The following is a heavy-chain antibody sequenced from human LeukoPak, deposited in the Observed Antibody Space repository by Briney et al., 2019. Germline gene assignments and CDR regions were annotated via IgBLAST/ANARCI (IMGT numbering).Heavy chain of an antibody. CDR1: GFTFSSYS. V-gene: IGHV3-21*04. Sequence: PGGSLRLSCAASGFTFSSYSMNWVRQAPGKGLGWVSSISSSSSYIYYADSVKGRFTISRDNAKNSLYLQMNSLRAEDTAVYYCARDLGSSWYGTLNWFDPWGQGTLVTVSS. D-gene: IGHD6-13*01. CDR2: ISSSSSYI. J-gene: IGHJ5*02. CDR3: ARDLGSSWYGTLNWFDP.